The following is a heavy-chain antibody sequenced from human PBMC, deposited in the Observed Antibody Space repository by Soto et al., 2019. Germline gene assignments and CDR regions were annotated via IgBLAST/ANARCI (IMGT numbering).Heavy chain of an antibody. CDR2: IKQDGSEK. J-gene: IGHJ3*02. CDR1: GFTFSSYW. D-gene: IGHD6-19*01. V-gene: IGHV3-7*01. Sequence: EVQLVESGGGLVQPGGSLRLSCAASGFTFSSYWMSWVRQAPGKGLEWVANIKQDGSEKYYVDSVKGRFTISRDNAKNSLYLQMNSLRAEDTAVYYCARDDRLGIAVANAFDTWGQGTMVTVSS. CDR3: ARDDRLGIAVANAFDT.